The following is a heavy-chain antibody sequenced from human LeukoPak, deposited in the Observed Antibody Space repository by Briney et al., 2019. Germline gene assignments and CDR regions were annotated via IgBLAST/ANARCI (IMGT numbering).Heavy chain of an antibody. CDR3: AGANYDTNGNRRYYNYYGLDV. Sequence: SETLSLTCTVSGGSINNYYWSWIRQPPGKGLEWIAFIYYSGSTKYNPSLKSRVTISGDRSKSQFSLKLSSMAAADTAVYYCAGANYDTNGNRRYYNYYGLDVWGQGTTVTVST. J-gene: IGHJ6*01. CDR1: GGSINNYY. V-gene: IGHV4-59*12. CDR2: IYYSGST. D-gene: IGHD2-8*01.